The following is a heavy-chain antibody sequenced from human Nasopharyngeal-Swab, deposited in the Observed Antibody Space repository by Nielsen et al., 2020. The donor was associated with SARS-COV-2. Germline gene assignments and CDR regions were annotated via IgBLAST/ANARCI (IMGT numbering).Heavy chain of an antibody. D-gene: IGHD3-3*01. CDR3: AKPVALEWLLYSENYYYYGMDV. Sequence: GVLKISCAASGFTFSSYAMSWVRQAPGKGLEWVSAISGSGGSTYYADSVKGRFTISKDNSKNTLYLQMNSLRAEDTAVYYCAKPVALEWLLYSENYYYYGMDVWGQGTTVTVSS. J-gene: IGHJ6*02. V-gene: IGHV3-23*01. CDR1: GFTFSSYA. CDR2: ISGSGGST.